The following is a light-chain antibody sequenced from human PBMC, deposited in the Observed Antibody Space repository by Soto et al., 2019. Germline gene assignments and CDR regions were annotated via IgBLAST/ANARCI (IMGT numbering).Light chain of an antibody. Sequence: QLVLTQSSSASAYLGSSVKLTCTLSSGHSSYIIAWHHQQPGKAPRYLMKLEGSGSYNKGSGVPDRFSGSRSGADRYLTISNLQFEDEANYYCETWDSNTRVFGGGTKLAVL. J-gene: IGLJ2*01. CDR2: LEGSGSY. V-gene: IGLV4-60*02. CDR3: ETWDSNTRV. CDR1: SGHSSYI.